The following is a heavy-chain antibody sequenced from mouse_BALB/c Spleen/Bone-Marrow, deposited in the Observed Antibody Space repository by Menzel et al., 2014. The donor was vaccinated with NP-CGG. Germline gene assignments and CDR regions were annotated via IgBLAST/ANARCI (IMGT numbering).Heavy chain of an antibody. CDR1: GFTFSSYA. Sequence: EVKVVESGGGLVKPGGSLKLSCAAPGFTFSSYAMSWVRQTPEKRLEWVATISSGGSYTYYPDSVKGRFTISRDNAKNTLYLQMSSLRSEDTAMYYCARHGNHDGGFAYWGQGTLVTVSA. J-gene: IGHJ3*01. V-gene: IGHV5-9-3*01. CDR2: ISSGGSYT. CDR3: ARHGNHDGGFAY. D-gene: IGHD2-1*01.